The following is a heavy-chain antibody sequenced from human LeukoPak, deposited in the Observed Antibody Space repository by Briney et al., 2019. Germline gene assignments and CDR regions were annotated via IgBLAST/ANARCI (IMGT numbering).Heavy chain of an antibody. D-gene: IGHD3-10*01. CDR1: GGSISSYY. V-gene: IGHV4-4*07. J-gene: IGHJ6*03. Sequence: PSETLSLTCTVSGGSISSYYWSWIRQPAGKGLEWIGRIYTSGSTNYNPSLKSRVTMSVDTSKNQFSLKVNSVTAADTAVYYCARVYDSGSQAYFYYMDVWGKGTTVTISS. CDR3: ARVYDSGSQAYFYYMDV. CDR2: IYTSGST.